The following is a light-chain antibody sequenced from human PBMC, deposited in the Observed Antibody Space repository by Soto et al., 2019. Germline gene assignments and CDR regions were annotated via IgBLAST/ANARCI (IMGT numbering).Light chain of an antibody. V-gene: IGKV3-11*01. CDR3: QQRSKWHVT. CDR1: QSVSSY. Sequence: EFALTKSRANLSLXPGEXVTLXXRASQSVSSYLAWYQQKPGQAPRLLIYDASNRATGIPARFSGSGSGTDFTLTISSLEPEDFAVYYCQQRSKWHVTFAQRTGIEIK. J-gene: IGKJ5*01. CDR2: DAS.